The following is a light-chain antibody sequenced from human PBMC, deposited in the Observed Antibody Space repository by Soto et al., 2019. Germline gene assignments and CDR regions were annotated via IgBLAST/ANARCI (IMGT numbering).Light chain of an antibody. CDR2: DAS. CDR1: QSVSSY. V-gene: IGKV3-11*01. Sequence: EIVLTQSPATLSLSPGERATLSCRASQSVSSYLAWYQQKPGQAPRLLIYDASNRATGIPARFSGSGSGAAFTLTISSLEPEDFAVYYCQQRINWPPTFGQGTRLEIK. CDR3: QQRINWPPT. J-gene: IGKJ5*01.